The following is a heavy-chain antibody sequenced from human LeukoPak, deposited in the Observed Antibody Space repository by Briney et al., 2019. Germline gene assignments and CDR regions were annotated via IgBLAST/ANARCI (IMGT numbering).Heavy chain of an antibody. D-gene: IGHD1-1*01. CDR1: GFTVSSNY. CDR2: IYSGGST. Sequence: GGSLRLSCAASGFTVSSNYMSWVRQAPGKGLEWVSVIYSGGSTYYADSVKGRFTISRDNSKNTLYLQMNSLRAEDAAVYYCASESGNVQAAFDYWGQGTLVTVSS. CDR3: ASESGNVQAAFDY. V-gene: IGHV3-66*01. J-gene: IGHJ4*02.